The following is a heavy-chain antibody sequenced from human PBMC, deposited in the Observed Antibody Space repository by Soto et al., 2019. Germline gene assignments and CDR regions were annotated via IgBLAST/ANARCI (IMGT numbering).Heavy chain of an antibody. CDR1: GGSISSGGYS. V-gene: IGHV4-30-2*01. Sequence: SETLSLTCAVSGGSISSGGYSWSWIRQPPGKGLEWIGYMYHSGSTYYNPSLKSRVTISIDRSKNQFSLKLSSVTAADTAGYYCARVPDYWGQGIPVTVSS. D-gene: IGHD2-2*01. J-gene: IGHJ4*02. CDR2: MYHSGST. CDR3: ARVPDY.